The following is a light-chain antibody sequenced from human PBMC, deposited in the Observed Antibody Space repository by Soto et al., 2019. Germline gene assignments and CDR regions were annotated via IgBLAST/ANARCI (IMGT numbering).Light chain of an antibody. CDR2: DNS. Sequence: QSVLTQPPSVSGAPGQRVTISCTGSSSNIGAGYDVHWYQQLPGTAPKLLIYDNSNRPSGVPDRFSGSKSGTSASLAITGLQAEDEADYYCQSYDRSRSGSRVFGTGTRSPS. CDR1: SSNIGAGYD. J-gene: IGLJ1*01. CDR3: QSYDRSRSGSRV. V-gene: IGLV1-40*01.